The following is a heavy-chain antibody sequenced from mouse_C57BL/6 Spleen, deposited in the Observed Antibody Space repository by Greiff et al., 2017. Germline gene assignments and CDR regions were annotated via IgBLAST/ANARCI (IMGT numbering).Heavy chain of an antibody. J-gene: IGHJ2*01. CDR1: GYAFSSSW. CDR3: AREATVPDY. Sequence: QVQLQQSGPELVKPGASVKISCKASGYAFSSSWMNWVKQRPGKGLEWIGRIYPGDGDTNYNGKFKGKDTLTADKSSSTAYMQLSSLTSEDSAVYFCAREATVPDYWGQGTTLTVSS. V-gene: IGHV1-82*01. CDR2: IYPGDGDT. D-gene: IGHD1-1*01.